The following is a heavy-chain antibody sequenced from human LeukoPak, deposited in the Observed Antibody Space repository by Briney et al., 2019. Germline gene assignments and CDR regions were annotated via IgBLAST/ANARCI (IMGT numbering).Heavy chain of an antibody. V-gene: IGHV4-34*01. CDR2: INHSGST. CDR1: GGSFSGYY. D-gene: IGHD3-9*01. CDR3: ARFAYYDILTGFDP. Sequence: SETLSLTCAVYGGSFSGYYWSWIRHPPGKGLEWIGEINHSGSTNYNPSLKSRVTISVDTSKNQFSLKLSSVTAADTAVYYCARFAYYDILTGFDPWGQGTLVTVSS. J-gene: IGHJ5*02.